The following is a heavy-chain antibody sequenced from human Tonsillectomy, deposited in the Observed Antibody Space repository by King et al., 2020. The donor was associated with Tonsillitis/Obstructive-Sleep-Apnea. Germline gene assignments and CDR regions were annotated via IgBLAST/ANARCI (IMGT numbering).Heavy chain of an antibody. V-gene: IGHV1-69*10. D-gene: IGHD5-24*01. J-gene: IGHJ6*02. CDR3: ARLDGYNSEEAHMDV. CDR1: GGTFSSSV. Sequence: QLVQSGAEVKKPGSSVKVSCKASGGTFSSSVISWVRQAPGQGLEWMGGIIPILGIANYAQKFQGRVTMSADKSTSTAYMELGSLRSEDTAGYYCARLDGYNSEEAHMDVWGQGTTVTVSS. CDR2: IIPILGIA.